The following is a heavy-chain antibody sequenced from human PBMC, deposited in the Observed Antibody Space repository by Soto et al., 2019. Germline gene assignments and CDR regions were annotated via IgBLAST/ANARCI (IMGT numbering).Heavy chain of an antibody. V-gene: IGHV3-30-3*01. CDR1: GFTFSSYA. CDR2: ISYDGSNK. J-gene: IGHJ4*02. D-gene: IGHD3-10*01. Sequence: GGSLRLSCAAAGFTFSSYAMHWVRQAPGKGLEWVAVISYDGSNKYYADSVKGRFTISRDNSKNTLYLQMNSLRAEDTAVYYCVLWTPYYFDYWGQGTLVTSPQ. CDR3: VLWTPYYFDY.